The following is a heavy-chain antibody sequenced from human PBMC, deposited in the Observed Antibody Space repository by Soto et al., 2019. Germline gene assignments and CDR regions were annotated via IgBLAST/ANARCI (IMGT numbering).Heavy chain of an antibody. Sequence: SGGSLRLSCAVSGFNFSTYGMSWVRQAPGKGLEWVSAISNSGGSTSYTGSVRGRFTISRDNSRNTVYLQMNSLRADDTAVYFCAKGAQPTQYYFDFWGQGTLVTVSS. D-gene: IGHD2-2*01. CDR1: GFNFSTYG. V-gene: IGHV3-23*01. CDR2: ISNSGGST. J-gene: IGHJ4*02. CDR3: AKGAQPTQYYFDF.